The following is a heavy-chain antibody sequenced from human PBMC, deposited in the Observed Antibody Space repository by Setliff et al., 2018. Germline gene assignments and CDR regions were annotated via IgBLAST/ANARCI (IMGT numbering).Heavy chain of an antibody. D-gene: IGHD6-19*01. J-gene: IGHJ3*01. CDR2: VYHDGRT. V-gene: IGHV4-38-2*02. CDR3: ATVGSPVAGDDAFDV. CDR1: DCSLAKCYY. Sequence: PSETLSLTCSFSDCSLAKCYYWGWIRQAPGKGLEWIGSVYHDGRTNYSPSLKSRLIISVDTSNNQFSLKLDSVTAADTAMYFCATVGSPVAGDDAFDVWGQGTMVTV.